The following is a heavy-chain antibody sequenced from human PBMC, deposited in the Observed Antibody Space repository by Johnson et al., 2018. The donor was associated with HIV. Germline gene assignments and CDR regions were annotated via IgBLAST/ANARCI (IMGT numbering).Heavy chain of an antibody. D-gene: IGHD3-22*01. V-gene: IGHV3-30*02. J-gene: IGHJ3*02. Sequence: QVQLLESGGGVVQPGGSLRLSCAASGFTFSSFGMHWVRQAPGKGLEWVAFMRFDGSNKYYPDSVKGRFTISRDNSKNTLYLQMKSLRAEDTAVYYCAKELHYFDSSGYHGIDIWGQGSMVAVSS. CDR2: MRFDGSNK. CDR1: GFTFSSFG. CDR3: AKELHYFDSSGYHGIDI.